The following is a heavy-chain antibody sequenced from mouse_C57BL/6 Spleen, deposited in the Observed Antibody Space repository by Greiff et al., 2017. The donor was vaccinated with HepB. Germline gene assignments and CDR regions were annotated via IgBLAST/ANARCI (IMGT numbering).Heavy chain of an antibody. CDR2: ISGGGGNT. V-gene: IGHV5-9*01. CDR3: ARHYAMDY. Sequence: EVKLMESGGGLVKPGGSLKLSCAASGFTFSSYTMSWVRQTPEKRLEWVATISGGGGNTYYPDSVKGRFTISRDNAKNTLYLQMSSLRSEDTALYYCARHYAMDYWGQGTSVTVSS. J-gene: IGHJ4*01. CDR1: GFTFSSYT.